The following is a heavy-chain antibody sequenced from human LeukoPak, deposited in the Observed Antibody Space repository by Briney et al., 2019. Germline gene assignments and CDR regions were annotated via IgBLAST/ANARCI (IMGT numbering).Heavy chain of an antibody. CDR1: GGSISSGGYY. CDR2: IYYSGST. Sequence: SQTLSLTCTVSGGSISSGGYYWSWIRQHPGKGLEWIGYIYYSGSTYYNPSLKSRVSISVDTSKNQFSLKLSSVTAADTAVYHCAREVAGHIDYWGQGTLVTVSS. J-gene: IGHJ4*02. CDR3: AREVAGHIDY. V-gene: IGHV4-31*03.